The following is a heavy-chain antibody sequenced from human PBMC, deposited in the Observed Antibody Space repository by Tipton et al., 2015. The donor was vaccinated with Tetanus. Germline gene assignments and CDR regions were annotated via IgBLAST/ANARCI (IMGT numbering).Heavy chain of an antibody. CDR3: ARDRGDYIYSGMDV. Sequence: QVQLVQSGAEVKKPGASVKVSCKASGYTFTGYYIYWVRQAPGQGLEWMGWIDPNSGGTVYAQKFQGRVTMTRDTSISTAYMGLRSLRSDDTAVYYCARDRGDYIYSGMDVWGPGTTVTVS. D-gene: IGHD3-22*01. CDR2: IDPNSGGT. V-gene: IGHV1-2*02. J-gene: IGHJ6*02. CDR1: GYTFTGYY.